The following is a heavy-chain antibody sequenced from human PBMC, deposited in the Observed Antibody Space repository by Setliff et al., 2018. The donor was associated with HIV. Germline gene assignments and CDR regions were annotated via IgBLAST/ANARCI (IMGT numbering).Heavy chain of an antibody. CDR1: GGLINSHY. D-gene: IGHD3-22*01. CDR2: IYHGGST. CDR3: ASGEPYYYDSTGYSGNYFDY. Sequence: PSETLSLTCTVSGGLINSHYWNWIRQPPGKGLEWIGEIYHGGSTNYNPSLKSRVTISVDKSKNQFSLKLASVTAADTAVYYCASGEPYYYDSTGYSGNYFDYWGQGTLVTVSS. V-gene: IGHV4-59*11. J-gene: IGHJ4*02.